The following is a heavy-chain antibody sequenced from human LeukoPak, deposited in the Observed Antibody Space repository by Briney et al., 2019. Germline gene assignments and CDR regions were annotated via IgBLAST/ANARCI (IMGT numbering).Heavy chain of an antibody. Sequence: SETLSLTCAVYGGSFSGYYWSWIRQPPGKGLEWIGEINHSGSTNYNPSLKSRVTISVDTSKNQFSLKLSSVTAADTAVYYCARIYDSFDYWGRGTLVTVSS. CDR2: INHSGST. CDR3: ARIYDSFDY. CDR1: GGSFSGYY. J-gene: IGHJ4*02. V-gene: IGHV4-34*01. D-gene: IGHD3-22*01.